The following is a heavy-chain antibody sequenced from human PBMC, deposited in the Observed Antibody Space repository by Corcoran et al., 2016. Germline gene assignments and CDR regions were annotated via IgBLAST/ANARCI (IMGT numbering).Heavy chain of an antibody. CDR1: GFSLSNARMG. J-gene: IGHJ3*02. CDR3: VRARWLPNWGPFDI. Sequence: QVTLKESGPVLVKPTETLTLTCTVSGFSLSNARMGVSWIRQTPGKALEWLANIFSNDQKSYSKYLKSRLTNSKDTSKSHGVLTMTNMDPVDTATYYCVRARWLPNWGPFDIWGQGTMVTVSS. V-gene: IGHV2-26*01. D-gene: IGHD5-12*01. CDR2: IFSNDQK.